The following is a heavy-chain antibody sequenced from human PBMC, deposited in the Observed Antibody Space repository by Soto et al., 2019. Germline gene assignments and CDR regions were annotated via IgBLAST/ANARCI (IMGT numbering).Heavy chain of an antibody. D-gene: IGHD2-8*01. CDR2: IYPGDSDT. Sequence: GESLKISCKGSGYSFTSYWIGWVRQMPGKGLEWMGIIYPGDSDTRYSPSFQGQVTISADKSISTAYLQWSSLKASDTAMYYCARHPRYCTNGVCYYYYYMDVWGKGTTVTVSS. V-gene: IGHV5-51*01. CDR3: ARHPRYCTNGVCYYYYYMDV. J-gene: IGHJ6*03. CDR1: GYSFTSYW.